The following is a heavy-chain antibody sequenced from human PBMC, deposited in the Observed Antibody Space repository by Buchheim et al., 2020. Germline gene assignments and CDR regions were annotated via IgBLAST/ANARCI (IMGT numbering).Heavy chain of an antibody. D-gene: IGHD3-22*01. Sequence: QLQLQESGSGLVKPSQTLSLTCAVSGGSISGGGYSWSWIRQPPGKGLEWIGYIYHSGSTYYNPSLKSRVTISVDRSKNQFSLKLSSVTAADTAVYYCARGGSSGYSPFDYWGQGTL. J-gene: IGHJ4*02. CDR3: ARGGSSGYSPFDY. V-gene: IGHV4-30-2*01. CDR1: GGSISGGGYS. CDR2: IYHSGST.